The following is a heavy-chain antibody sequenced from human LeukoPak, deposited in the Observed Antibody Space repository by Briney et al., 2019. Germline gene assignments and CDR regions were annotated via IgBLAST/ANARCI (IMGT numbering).Heavy chain of an antibody. D-gene: IGHD6-6*01. CDR3: GRGGRFSRLSDDY. CDR2: ISDGGNDQ. J-gene: IGHJ4*02. CDR1: GFTFSSHA. V-gene: IGHV3-30-3*01. Sequence: GGSLRLSCAASGFTFSSHAIHWVRQAPGKGLEWVATISDGGNDQYYADSVTGRFTISRDNSKNTLFLQMNSLRTEDTAVYYCGRGGRFSRLSDDYWGQGTLVTVSS.